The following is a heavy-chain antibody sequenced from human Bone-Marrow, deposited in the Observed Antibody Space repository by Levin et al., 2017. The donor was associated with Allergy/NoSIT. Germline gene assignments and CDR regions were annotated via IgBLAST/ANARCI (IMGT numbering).Heavy chain of an antibody. CDR2: INANGDDT. D-gene: IGHD2-2*01. V-gene: IGHV3-23*01. CDR3: AKCSGSSVRGSGLDS. CDR1: GFTFSSYA. J-gene: IGHJ5*01. Sequence: GESLKISCAASGFTFSSYAMSWVRQAPGKGLEWVSSINANGDDTYYADSVKGRFTTSRDNSKNTLYLQMSSLRADDMAVYHCAKCSGSSVRGSGLDSWSQGTLVTVSS.